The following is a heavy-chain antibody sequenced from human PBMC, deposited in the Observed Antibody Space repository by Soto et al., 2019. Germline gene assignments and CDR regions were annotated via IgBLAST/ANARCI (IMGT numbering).Heavy chain of an antibody. CDR2: MWYDGSNK. Sequence: QVQLVESGGGVVQPGRSLRLSCAASGFTLSSYGMHWVRQAPGKGLEWVAFMWYDGSNKYNADSVKGRFTISRDHSKNTLYLQMNSLRVEDTAVYYCAREIYDSPPYFDSWGQGTLVTVSS. D-gene: IGHD3-22*01. V-gene: IGHV3-33*01. CDR1: GFTLSSYG. CDR3: AREIYDSPPYFDS. J-gene: IGHJ4*02.